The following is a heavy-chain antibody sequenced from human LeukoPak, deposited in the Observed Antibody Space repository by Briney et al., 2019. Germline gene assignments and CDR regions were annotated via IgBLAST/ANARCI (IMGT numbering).Heavy chain of an antibody. D-gene: IGHD3-22*01. Sequence: GGSLRLSCAASGFTFSDYYMSWIRQAPGKGLEWVSYISNSGSIRYYGDSVKGRFTISRDNAKNSLYLQMNSLRAEDTAVYYCARDLLLYYDSSTGAFDIWGQGTMVTVSS. CDR3: ARDLLLYYDSSTGAFDI. J-gene: IGHJ3*02. CDR1: GFTFSDYY. V-gene: IGHV3-11*04. CDR2: ISNSGSIR.